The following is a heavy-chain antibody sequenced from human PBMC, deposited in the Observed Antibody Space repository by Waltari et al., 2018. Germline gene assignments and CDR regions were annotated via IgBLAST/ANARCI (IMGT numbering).Heavy chain of an antibody. V-gene: IGHV4-39*01. J-gene: IGHJ4*02. Sequence: QLQLQESGPGLVKPSETLSLTCTVSGGPISSSSHYWGWIRQPPGKGLEWIGSITYIGNTYNNPSLKSRVTISVDTSKNQFSLKMNSVTATDTAVYYCARRARAGSGVYYFDSWGQGTLVTVSS. CDR2: ITYIGNT. CDR3: ARRARAGSGVYYFDS. D-gene: IGHD3-3*01. CDR1: GGPISSSSHY.